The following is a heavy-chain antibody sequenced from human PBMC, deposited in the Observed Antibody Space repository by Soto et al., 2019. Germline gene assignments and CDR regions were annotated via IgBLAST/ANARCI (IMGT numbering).Heavy chain of an antibody. CDR2: IFSSGTT. Sequence: PSAIPSLTKTFSGYKSGNDGNYWSSLRPAPGKGLEWIGYIFSSGTTYYNPSLKSRLTMSLDTSQNQFSLKLNSVTAADTAVYFGARVPSTFDFYYAMDCWGQGTKVLGSS. CDR3: ARVPSTFDFYYAMDC. CDR1: GYKSGNDGNY. D-gene: IGHD3-16*01. V-gene: IGHV4-30-4*02. J-gene: IGHJ6*02.